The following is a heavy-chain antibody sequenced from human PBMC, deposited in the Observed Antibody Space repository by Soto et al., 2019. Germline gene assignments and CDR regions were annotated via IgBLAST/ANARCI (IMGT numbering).Heavy chain of an antibody. CDR1: VFTVRNNY. V-gene: IGHV3-53*03. D-gene: IGHD5-12*01. Sequence: QTWWSLRLSCTASVFTVRNNYMSRFRQAAGKGLEWVSVIYGGGSTDYADSVKGRFIISRDNSKNTLYLQMNSLRAEDTAVYYCARAQDGYNFLYGPTWGQGTQVTVSS. CDR2: IYGGGST. CDR3: ARAQDGYNFLYGPT. J-gene: IGHJ5*02.